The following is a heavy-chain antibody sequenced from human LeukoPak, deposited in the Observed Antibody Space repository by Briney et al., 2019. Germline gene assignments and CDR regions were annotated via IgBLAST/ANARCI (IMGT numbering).Heavy chain of an antibody. J-gene: IGHJ4*02. CDR1: GFTFRSYG. Sequence: GGSLRLSCAASGFTFRSYGMHWVRQAPGKGLEWVAVISYDGSSKNYGDSVKGRFTISRDNSKNTVYLQMNSLRVEDTALYYCARGIFTGGTYYGYWGQGTLVTVSS. V-gene: IGHV3-30-3*01. CDR3: ARGIFTGGTYYGY. D-gene: IGHD1-26*01. CDR2: ISYDGSSK.